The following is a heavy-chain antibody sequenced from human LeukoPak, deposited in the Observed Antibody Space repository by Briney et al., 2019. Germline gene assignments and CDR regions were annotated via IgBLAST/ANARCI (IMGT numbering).Heavy chain of an antibody. J-gene: IGHJ6*02. D-gene: IGHD5-12*01. V-gene: IGHV1-8*01. CDR1: GYTFTSYD. Sequence: GASVKVSCKASGYTFTSYDINWVRQATGQGLEWMGWMNPNSGNTGYAQKFQGRVTMTRNTSISTAYMELSSLRSEDTAVYYCARVRSTVATIRYYYYGMDVWGQGTTVTVSS. CDR3: ARVRSTVATIRYYYYGMDV. CDR2: MNPNSGNT.